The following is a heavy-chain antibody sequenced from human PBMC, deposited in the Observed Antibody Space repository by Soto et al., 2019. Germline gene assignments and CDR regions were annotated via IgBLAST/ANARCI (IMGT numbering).Heavy chain of an antibody. V-gene: IGHV1-3*01. J-gene: IGHJ4*02. CDR3: ARKDYYDSGIYYFDY. D-gene: IGHD3-22*01. Sequence: QVQVVQSGAEVKKPGASVKVSCKTSGYTFNKYPIHWVRQAPGQGLEWMGWINPANVDTGYSQKFQDRVTISRDTSASTAYMELSSLRSEDTAVYYCARKDYYDSGIYYFDYWGQGTLVTVSS. CDR1: GYTFNKYP. CDR2: INPANVDT.